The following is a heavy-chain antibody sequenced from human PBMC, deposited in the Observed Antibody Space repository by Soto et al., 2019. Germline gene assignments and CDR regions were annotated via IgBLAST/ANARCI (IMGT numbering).Heavy chain of an antibody. J-gene: IGHJ4*02. D-gene: IGHD5-18*01. V-gene: IGHV3-21*01. CDR1: GFTFISYS. CDR2: ISSSSSYI. Sequence: EVQLVESGGGLVKPGGSLRLSCAASGFTFISYSMNWVRQAPGKGLEWVSSISSSSSYIYYSDSVKGRFTISRDNAKNSLYLHMNSMRAEVTAVYYCARDQPGYSYCYGLGYWGQRTLVTVSS. CDR3: ARDQPGYSYCYGLGY.